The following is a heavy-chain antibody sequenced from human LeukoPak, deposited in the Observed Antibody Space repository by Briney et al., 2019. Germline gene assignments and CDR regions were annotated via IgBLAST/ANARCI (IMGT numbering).Heavy chain of an antibody. Sequence: SETLSLTCTVSGGSISSSSYYWGWIRQPPGKGLEWIGSIYYSGSTYYNPSLKSRVTISVDTSKNQFSLKLSSVTAADTAVYYCASLYDFWSGYSALFEYWGQGTLVTVSS. V-gene: IGHV4-39*01. J-gene: IGHJ4*02. CDR2: IYYSGST. D-gene: IGHD3-3*01. CDR1: GGSISSSSYY. CDR3: ASLYDFWSGYSALFEY.